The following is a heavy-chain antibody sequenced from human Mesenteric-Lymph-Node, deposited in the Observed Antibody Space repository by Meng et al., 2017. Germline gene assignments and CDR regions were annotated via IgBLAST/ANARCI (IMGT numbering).Heavy chain of an antibody. CDR3: ARVAAAGNEWFDP. CDR2: IYHSGST. D-gene: IGHD6-13*01. CDR1: GGSISSINW. V-gene: IGHV4-4*02. Sequence: QVALQESGPGLGKPSETLSLTVAVSGGSISSINWWTWVRQPPGKGLEWIGEIYHSGSTNYNPSLKSRVTISVDKSKNQFSLKLSSVTAADTAVYYCARVAAAGNEWFDPWGQGTLVTVSS. J-gene: IGHJ5*02.